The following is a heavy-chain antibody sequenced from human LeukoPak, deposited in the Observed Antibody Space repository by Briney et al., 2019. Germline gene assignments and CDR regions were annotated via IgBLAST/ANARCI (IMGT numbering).Heavy chain of an antibody. V-gene: IGHV4-34*01. Sequence: SETLSLTCAVYGGSFSGYYWSWIRQPPGKGLEWIGEINHSGSTNYNPSLKSRVTISVDTSKNQFSLKLSSVTAADTAVYYCARRGYCSSTSCSFDYWGQGTLVTVSS. CDR3: ARRGYCSSTSCSFDY. J-gene: IGHJ4*02. CDR1: GGSFSGYY. CDR2: INHSGST. D-gene: IGHD2-2*01.